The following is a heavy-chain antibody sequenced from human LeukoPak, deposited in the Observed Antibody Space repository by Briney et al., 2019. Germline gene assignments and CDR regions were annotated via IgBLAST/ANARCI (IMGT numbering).Heavy chain of an antibody. CDR2: IYYSGST. Sequence: SQTLSLTCTVSGGSTSSGDYYWSWIRQPPAKGLEWIGYIYYSGSTYYNPSLKSRVTISVDTSKNQFSLKLSSVTAADTAVYYCAWLGYYSSTSCYPFYYYMDVWGKGTTVTVSS. CDR1: GGSTSSGDYY. D-gene: IGHD2-2*01. J-gene: IGHJ6*03. V-gene: IGHV4-30-4*08. CDR3: AWLGYYSSTSCYPFYYYMDV.